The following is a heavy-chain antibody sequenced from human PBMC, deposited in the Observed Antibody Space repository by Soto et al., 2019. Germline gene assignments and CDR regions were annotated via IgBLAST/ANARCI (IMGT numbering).Heavy chain of an antibody. Sequence: SETLSLRWTVSWGTISSSSYYWVWIRKPPGKGLEWIGSIYYSGSTYYNPSLKSRVTISVDTSKNQFSLKLSSVTAADTAVYYCARLVYDSSGYRPGWGQGTQVTVSS. CDR1: WGTISSSSYY. D-gene: IGHD3-22*01. J-gene: IGHJ4*02. V-gene: IGHV4-39*01. CDR3: ARLVYDSSGYRPG. CDR2: IYYSGST.